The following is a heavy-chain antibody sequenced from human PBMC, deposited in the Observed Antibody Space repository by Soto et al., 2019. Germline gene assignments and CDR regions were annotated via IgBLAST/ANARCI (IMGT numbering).Heavy chain of an antibody. V-gene: IGHV4-59*12. CDR2: IYYSGST. D-gene: IGHD4-4*01. J-gene: IGHJ5*02. CDR3: ARETVTNNWFDP. Sequence: SETLALTCTVSGGSIRSYYWSWIRQPPGKGLEWIGYIYYSGSTNYNPSLKSRVTMSVDTSKNQFSLKLSSVTAADTAVYYCARETVTNNWFDPWGQGTLVTVSS. CDR1: GGSIRSYY.